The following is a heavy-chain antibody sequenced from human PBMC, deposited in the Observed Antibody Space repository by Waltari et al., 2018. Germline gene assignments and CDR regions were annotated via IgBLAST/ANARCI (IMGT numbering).Heavy chain of an antibody. CDR1: GFTFSSYS. J-gene: IGHJ4*02. CDR3: ARGAPRD. V-gene: IGHV3-66*01. CDR2: IYSGGTT. Sequence: EVQLVESGGGLVQPGGSLRLSCAASGFTFSSYSMNWVRQAPGKGLEWVSVIYSGGTTHYADSVKGRFTISRDNSKNTLYLQMNSLRAEDTAVYYCARGAPRDWGQGTLVTVSS.